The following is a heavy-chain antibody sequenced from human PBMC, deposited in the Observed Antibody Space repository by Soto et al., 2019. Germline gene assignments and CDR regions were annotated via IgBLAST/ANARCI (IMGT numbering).Heavy chain of an antibody. J-gene: IGHJ3*02. V-gene: IGHV3-53*01. CDR1: GFTVSSNY. Sequence: EVQLVESGGGLIQPGGSLRLSCAASGFTVSSNYMSWVRQARGKGLEWVSVIYSGGSTYYADSVKGRFTISRDNSKNTLYLQMNSLRAKDTAVYYCARNYDSTAGGAFDIWGQGTMVTVSS. CDR3: ARNYDSTAGGAFDI. D-gene: IGHD3-22*01. CDR2: IYSGGST.